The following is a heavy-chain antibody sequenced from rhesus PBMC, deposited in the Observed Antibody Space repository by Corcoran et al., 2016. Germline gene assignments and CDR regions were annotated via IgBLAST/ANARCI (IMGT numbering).Heavy chain of an antibody. Sequence: QVQLQESGPGLVKPSETLSLTCAVSGYSIRSGYYWNWLRPPPGRGLGWIGSIYGSGGNNYLNPSLKSRVTLSVDTSKNQFSLKLSSGTAADTAVYYCARDRAAAGNGNFDYWGQGVLVTVSS. D-gene: IGHD6-25*01. J-gene: IGHJ4*01. CDR2: IYGSGGNN. V-gene: IGHV4S14*01. CDR1: GYSIRSGYY. CDR3: ARDRAAAGNGNFDY.